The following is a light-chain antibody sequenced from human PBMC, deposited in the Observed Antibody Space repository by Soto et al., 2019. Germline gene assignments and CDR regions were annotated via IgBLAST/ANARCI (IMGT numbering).Light chain of an antibody. CDR3: QQYANLPLT. CDR1: QDIDNY. Sequence: DIQMTQSPSSLSASVGDRVTITCQASQDIDNYLNWFRHKPGKAPKLLIYDASKLETGVPSRFSGRGSGTDFTFTISSRQPEDIATYYCQQYANLPLTFGGGTRVEIK. V-gene: IGKV1-33*01. CDR2: DAS. J-gene: IGKJ4*01.